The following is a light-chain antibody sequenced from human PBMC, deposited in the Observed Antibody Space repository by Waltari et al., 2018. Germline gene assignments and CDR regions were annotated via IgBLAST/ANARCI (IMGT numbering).Light chain of an antibody. V-gene: IGKV3-11*01. CDR2: DAS. J-gene: IGKJ2*01. CDR1: QSVGTY. CDR3: QQRSSWTPHT. Sequence: EIVLTQSPATLSLSPGETATLSCRASQSVGTYLAWYQQKPGQAPGLLIYDASNRATGIPDSFRGSGSGTDFTLTIGSLEPEDLALYYCQQRSSWTPHTFGQGPGLRSN.